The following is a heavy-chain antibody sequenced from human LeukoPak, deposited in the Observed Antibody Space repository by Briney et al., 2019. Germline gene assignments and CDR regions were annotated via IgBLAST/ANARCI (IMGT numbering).Heavy chain of an antibody. D-gene: IGHD3-22*01. J-gene: IGHJ4*02. Sequence: SVKVSCKASGGTFSSYAISWVRQAPGQGLEWMGGIIPIFGTANYAQKSQGRVTITADESTSTAYMELSSLRSEDTAVYYCARVYYYDSSGYYLDYWGQGTLVTVSS. CDR1: GGTFSSYA. CDR3: ARVYYYDSSGYYLDY. V-gene: IGHV1-69*01. CDR2: IIPIFGTA.